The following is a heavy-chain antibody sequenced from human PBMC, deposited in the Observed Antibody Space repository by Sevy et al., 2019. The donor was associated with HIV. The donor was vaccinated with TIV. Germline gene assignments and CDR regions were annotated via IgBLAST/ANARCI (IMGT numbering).Heavy chain of an antibody. CDR3: ARDRIVYAISDAFDI. D-gene: IGHD2-8*01. CDR1: GYTFTSYG. V-gene: IGHV1-18*01. CDR2: ISAYNGNT. Sequence: ASVKVSCKASGYTFTSYGISWVRQAPGQGLEWMGWISAYNGNTNYAQKLQGRVTMTTDTSTSTAYMELRSLRSDDTAVYYCARDRIVYAISDAFDIWGQGTMVTVSS. J-gene: IGHJ3*02.